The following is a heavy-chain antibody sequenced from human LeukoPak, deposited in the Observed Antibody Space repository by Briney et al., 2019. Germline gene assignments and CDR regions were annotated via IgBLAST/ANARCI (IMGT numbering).Heavy chain of an antibody. V-gene: IGHV3-23*01. CDR1: GFTFSTYA. J-gene: IGHJ4*02. CDR3: AKERGGYSYGPHYYFDY. Sequence: PGGSLRLSCTASGFTFSTYAMSWVRQAPGKGLEWVSTISGPGTSTYYADSVKGRLTISRDNSKNTLYLQMNGLRAEDTALYYCAKERGGYSYGPHYYFDYWGQGTLVTVSS. D-gene: IGHD5-18*01. CDR2: ISGPGTST.